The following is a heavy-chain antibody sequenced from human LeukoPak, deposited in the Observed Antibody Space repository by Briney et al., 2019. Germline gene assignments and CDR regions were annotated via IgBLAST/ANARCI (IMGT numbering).Heavy chain of an antibody. Sequence: AASVKVSCKASGYTFTVYYMHWVRQAPGQGLEWMGWINPNSGGTNYAQKFQGRVTMTRDTSISTAYMELSRLRSDDTAVYYCARDKDIVATMGDYWGQGTLVTVSS. CDR1: GYTFTVYY. J-gene: IGHJ4*02. V-gene: IGHV1-2*02. CDR3: ARDKDIVATMGDY. D-gene: IGHD5-12*01. CDR2: INPNSGGT.